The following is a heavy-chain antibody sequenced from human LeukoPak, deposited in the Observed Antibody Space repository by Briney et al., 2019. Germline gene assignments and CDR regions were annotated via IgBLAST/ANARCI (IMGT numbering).Heavy chain of an antibody. CDR2: TSYRSKWYN. V-gene: IGHV6-1*01. CDR1: GDSVSSNSAA. D-gene: IGHD6-13*01. J-gene: IGHJ5*02. CDR3: ARDPVYSSSFVGWFDP. Sequence: SQTLSLTCAISGDSVSSNSAAWNWIRQSPSRGLEWLGRTSYRSKWYNDYAVSVKSRITINPDTSKNQFSLQLNSVTPEDTAVYYCARDPVYSSSFVGWFDPWGQGTLVTVSS.